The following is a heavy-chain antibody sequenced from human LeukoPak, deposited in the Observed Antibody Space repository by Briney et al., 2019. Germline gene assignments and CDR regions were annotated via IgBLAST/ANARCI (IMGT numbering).Heavy chain of an antibody. D-gene: IGHD3-9*01. CDR1: GFTFSSYG. J-gene: IGHJ4*02. CDR2: IRYDGSNK. V-gene: IGHV3-30*02. CDR3: AKAAYILTGYYHFDY. Sequence: GGSLRLSCAASGFTFSSYGMHWVRQAPAKGLEWVAFIRYDGSNKFYADSVRGRFTISRDNSKNTLYLQMNSLKAEDTALYYCAKAAYILTGYYHFDYWGQGTLVTVSS.